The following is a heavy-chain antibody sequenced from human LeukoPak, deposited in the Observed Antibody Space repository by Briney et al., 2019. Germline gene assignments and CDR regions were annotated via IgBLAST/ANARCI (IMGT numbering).Heavy chain of an antibody. CDR3: ARQGGRKVTRYSSGYRDY. V-gene: IGHV4-34*01. Sequence: SETLSLTCAVYGGSFSGYYWSWIRQPPGKGLEWIGEINHSGSTNYNPSLKSRVTISVDTSKNQFSLKLSSVTAADTAVYYCARQGGRKVTRYSSGYRDYWGQGTLVTVSS. D-gene: IGHD3-22*01. J-gene: IGHJ4*02. CDR1: GGSFSGYY. CDR2: INHSGST.